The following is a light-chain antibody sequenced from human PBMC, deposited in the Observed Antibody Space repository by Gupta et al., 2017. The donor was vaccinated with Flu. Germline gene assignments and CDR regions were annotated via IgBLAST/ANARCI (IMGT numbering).Light chain of an antibody. CDR1: ESVNRNH. Sequence: ESVNLSCRAGESVNRNHVAWYQQKPGQAPRLLMYGTSNRAPGIPDRFSGGGAGTDFTRTINRLEPEDSAVFYCHHYGTSPYTFGQGTNLEIK. V-gene: IGKV3-20*01. CDR3: HHYGTSPYT. J-gene: IGKJ2*01. CDR2: GTS.